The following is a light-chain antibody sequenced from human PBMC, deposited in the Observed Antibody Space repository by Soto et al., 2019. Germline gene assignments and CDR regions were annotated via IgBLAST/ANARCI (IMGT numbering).Light chain of an antibody. CDR2: QDS. Sequence: SYELTQPPSVSVCPGQTASITCSGEKLGDKYACWYQQKPGQSPVQVIYQDSKRPSAIPERFSGSNSGNTATLTISGTQAMDEADYYCQAWDSSTAVFGAGTTLTVL. CDR3: QAWDSSTAV. CDR1: KLGDKY. V-gene: IGLV3-1*01. J-gene: IGLJ2*01.